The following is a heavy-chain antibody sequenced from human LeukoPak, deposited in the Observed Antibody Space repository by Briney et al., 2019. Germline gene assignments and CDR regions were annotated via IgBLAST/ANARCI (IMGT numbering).Heavy chain of an antibody. CDR1: GFTFDDYA. CDR3: AKDMAGSGDDAFGI. Sequence: GGSLRLSCAASGFTFDDYAMHWVRQAPGKGLEWVSGISWNSGSIGYADSVKGRFTISRDNAKNSLYLQMNSLRAEDMALYYCAKDMAGSGDDAFGIWGQGAMVTVSS. J-gene: IGHJ3*02. CDR2: ISWNSGSI. V-gene: IGHV3-9*03. D-gene: IGHD2-15*01.